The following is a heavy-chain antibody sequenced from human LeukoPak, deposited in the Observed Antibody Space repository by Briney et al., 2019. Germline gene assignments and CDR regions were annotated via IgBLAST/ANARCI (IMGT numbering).Heavy chain of an antibody. J-gene: IGHJ5*02. CDR2: IYYSGST. D-gene: IGHD1-26*01. CDR1: GGSISSYY. Sequence: SETLSLTCTLSGGSISSYYWSWIRQPPGKGLEWIGYIYYSGSTNYNPSPKSRVTISVDTSKNQFSLKLSSVTAADTAVYYCARQWELRGWFDPWGQGTLVTVSS. CDR3: ARQWELRGWFDP. V-gene: IGHV4-59*08.